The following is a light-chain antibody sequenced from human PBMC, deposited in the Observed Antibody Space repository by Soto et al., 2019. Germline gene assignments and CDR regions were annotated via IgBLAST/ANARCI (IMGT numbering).Light chain of an antibody. CDR1: SSNIGSNY. Sequence: QSVLTQPPSASGTPGQRGTISCSGSSSNIGSNYVYWYQQLPGTAPKLLIYRNNQRPSGVPDRFSGSKSGTSASLAISGLRSEDEDDYYCAAWDDSLSGVVFGGGTQLTV. CDR2: RNN. J-gene: IGLJ2*01. V-gene: IGLV1-47*01. CDR3: AAWDDSLSGVV.